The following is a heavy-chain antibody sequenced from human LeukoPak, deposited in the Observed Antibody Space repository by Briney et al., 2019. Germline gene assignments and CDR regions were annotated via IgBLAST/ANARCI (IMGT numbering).Heavy chain of an antibody. CDR2: IKQDGSEA. Sequence: GGSLRLSCAASGFTFSSYWLTWVRQATGKGLEWVANIKQDGSEAYYVDSVKGRFTVSRDNAKNSLYLQLNSLGAEDTAVYYCATRYCTIPACRASSYHCMDNWGKGTTVTVPS. CDR1: GFTFSSYW. V-gene: IGHV3-7*01. CDR3: ATRYCTIPACRASSYHCMDN. J-gene: IGHJ6*03. D-gene: IGHD2-8*01.